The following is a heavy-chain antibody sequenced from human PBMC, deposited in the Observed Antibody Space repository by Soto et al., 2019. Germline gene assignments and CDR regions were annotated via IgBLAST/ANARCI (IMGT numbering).Heavy chain of an antibody. CDR3: ARGGISHWAYFYYMDG. CDR1: GGSLSDYF. CDR2: INHLGSI. V-gene: IGHV4-34*01. D-gene: IGHD2-21*01. Sequence: SETLSLTCVVSGGSLSDYFWSWIRQPPGMALEWIGEINHLGSINYNPSLKSRVTMSVDTSKNQFSLTLNSVTAADTATYYCARGGISHWAYFYYMDGWDRGTTVNVSS. J-gene: IGHJ6*03.